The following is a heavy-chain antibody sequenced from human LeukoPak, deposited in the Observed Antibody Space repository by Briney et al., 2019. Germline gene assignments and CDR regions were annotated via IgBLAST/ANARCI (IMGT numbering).Heavy chain of an antibody. V-gene: IGHV3-23*01. D-gene: IGHD3-22*01. J-gene: IGHJ3*02. CDR2: ISGSGGST. Sequence: GGSLRLSCAASGFTFSSYAMSWVRQAPGKGLEWVSAISGSGGSTYYADSVKGRFTISRDNSKNTLYLQMNSLRAEDTAVYYCPYYIESSVYGMDAFDIWGKGTMVTVSS. CDR3: PYYIESSVYGMDAFDI. CDR1: GFTFSSYA.